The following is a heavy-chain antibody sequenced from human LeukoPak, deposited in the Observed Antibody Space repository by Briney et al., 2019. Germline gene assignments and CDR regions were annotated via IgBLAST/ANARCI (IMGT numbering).Heavy chain of an antibody. D-gene: IGHD6-19*01. CDR2: IDTVGGT. Sequence: GGSLRLSCAASGFTFSSYDMHWVRQATGRGLEWVSGIDTVGGTYYADSVKGRFTISRDNSKNTLYLQMNSLRAEDTAVYYCANQDDGSGWYYFDYWGQGTLVTVSS. CDR1: GFTFSSYD. J-gene: IGHJ4*02. V-gene: IGHV3-13*01. CDR3: ANQDDGSGWYYFDY.